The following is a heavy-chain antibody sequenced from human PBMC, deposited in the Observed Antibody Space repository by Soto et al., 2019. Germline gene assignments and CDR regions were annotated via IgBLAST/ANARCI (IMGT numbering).Heavy chain of an antibody. CDR3: ARGFCTTTICDPWFDP. Sequence: RGESLKISCTGVGYSFTTYWIGWVRQRPGKGLEWVGIIYPGDSETRYSPSLEGQVTISVDKSITTAYLQWSSLKASDTAMYFCARGFCTTTICDPWFDPWGQGTLVTVS. CDR2: IYPGDSET. V-gene: IGHV5-51*01. D-gene: IGHD2-8*01. J-gene: IGHJ5*02. CDR1: GYSFTTYW.